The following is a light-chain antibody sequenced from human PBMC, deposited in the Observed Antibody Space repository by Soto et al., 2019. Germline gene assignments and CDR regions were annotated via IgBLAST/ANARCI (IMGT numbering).Light chain of an antibody. CDR1: NSNIGAGYD. J-gene: IGLJ3*02. CDR2: AYT. Sequence: QSVLTQPPSVSGAPGQRVTISCSGSNSNIGAGYDLYWYQHFPGAAPKLLIFAYTNRPSGVPDRFSGSKSGTSASLAITGLQADDEADYYCQSFDSSLTARVFGGGTKLTVL. CDR3: QSFDSSLTARV. V-gene: IGLV1-40*01.